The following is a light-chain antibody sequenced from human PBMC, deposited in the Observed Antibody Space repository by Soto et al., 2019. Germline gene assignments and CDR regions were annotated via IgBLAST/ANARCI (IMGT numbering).Light chain of an antibody. CDR2: SAS. CDR1: EEIASY. Sequence: AIRMTQSPSSLSASTGDRVTITCRASEEIASYLAWYQQKPGEAPEVLIYSASTLQSGVPSRFSGSGSGTDFTLTISRLQSEDFATYYCQQYSTYPITFGQGTRLEIK. J-gene: IGKJ5*01. V-gene: IGKV1-8*01. CDR3: QQYSTYPIT.